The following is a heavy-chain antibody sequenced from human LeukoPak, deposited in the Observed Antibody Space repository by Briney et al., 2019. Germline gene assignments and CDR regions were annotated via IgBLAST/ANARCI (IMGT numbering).Heavy chain of an antibody. J-gene: IGHJ4*02. CDR2: INQDGRAK. D-gene: IGHD2-8*01. V-gene: IGHV3-7*01. Sequence: SGGSLRLSCGASGFSFSKYWMTWVRQAPGKGLEWVANINQDGRAKNYADSVKGRFTISRDNTESSLYLQMNSLRVEDTAIYYCARDTNGDGDYWGQGTLVTVSS. CDR3: ARDTNGDGDY. CDR1: GFSFSKYW.